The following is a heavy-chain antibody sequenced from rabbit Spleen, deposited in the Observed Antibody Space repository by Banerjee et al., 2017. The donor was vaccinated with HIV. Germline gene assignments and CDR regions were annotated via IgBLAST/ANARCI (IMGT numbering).Heavy chain of an antibody. CDR3: ARDLTDVIGWNFGL. J-gene: IGHJ4*01. D-gene: IGHD1-1*01. CDR2: IATADGST. Sequence: QEQLEESGGDLVKPEGSLTLTCTPSGFSFSSSCWICWVRQAPGKGLEWIGCIATADGSTYYATWAKGRFTISKTSSTTVTLQVTSLTAADTATYFCARDLTDVIGWNFGLWGQGTLVTVS. CDR1: GFSFSSSCW. V-gene: IGHV1S45*01.